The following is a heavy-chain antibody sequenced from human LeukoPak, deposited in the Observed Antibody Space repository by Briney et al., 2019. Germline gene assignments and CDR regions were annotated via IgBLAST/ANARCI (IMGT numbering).Heavy chain of an antibody. CDR2: IHLDGSEK. CDR1: GFTFSSYW. V-gene: IGHV3-7*04. J-gene: IGHJ4*02. CDR3: AREYSRSLAN. Sequence: GGSLRLSCEASGFTFSSYWMSWVRQAPGKGLEWVANIHLDGSEKYHVDSVRGRFTISRDNAKNSLYLQMNSLRAGDTAVYYCAREYSRSLANWGQGTLVTVPS. D-gene: IGHD2-15*01.